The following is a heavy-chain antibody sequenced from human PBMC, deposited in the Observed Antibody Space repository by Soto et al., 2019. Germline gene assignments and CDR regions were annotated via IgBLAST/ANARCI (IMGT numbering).Heavy chain of an antibody. CDR3: ARDRLVGYFDL. V-gene: IGHV4-4*02. D-gene: IGHD2-15*01. J-gene: IGHJ4*02. Sequence: QVQLQESGPGLVKPSGTLSLTCAVSGGSISSSNWWSWVRQPPGKGLEWIGEIYHSGSTNYNPSLRRRVTTARVNAKDQFSVRLSSVTAADTAVYYCARDRLVGYFDLWGQGTLVTVSS. CDR1: GGSISSSNW. CDR2: IYHSGST.